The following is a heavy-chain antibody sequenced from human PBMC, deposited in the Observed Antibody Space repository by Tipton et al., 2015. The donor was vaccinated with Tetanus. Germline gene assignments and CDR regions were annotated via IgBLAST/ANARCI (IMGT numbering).Heavy chain of an antibody. CDR2: INQDGSAE. D-gene: IGHD2/OR15-2a*01. V-gene: IGHV3-7*01. Sequence: SLRLSCAASGFTFSSYWMSWVRQAPGKGLEWVANINQDGSAEFYVDSVKGRFTISRDNSKNSLSLQMNSLRADDTAVYYCVRRWFGTQYYFGMDVWGQGTTVTVSS. J-gene: IGHJ6*02. CDR3: VRRWFGTQYYFGMDV. CDR1: GFTFSSYW.